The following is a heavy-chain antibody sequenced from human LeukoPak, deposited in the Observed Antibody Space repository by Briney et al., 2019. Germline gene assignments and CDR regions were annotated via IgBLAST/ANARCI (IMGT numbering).Heavy chain of an antibody. D-gene: IGHD3-3*01. V-gene: IGHV1-69*04. Sequence: ASVKVSCKASGGTFSSYAISWVRQAPGQGLEWMGRIIPILGIANYAQKFRGRVTITTDKSTSTAHMELSSLRSEDTAVYYCARDRTALLRFLEWRPLDIWGQGTMVTVSS. J-gene: IGHJ3*02. CDR1: GGTFSSYA. CDR3: ARDRTALLRFLEWRPLDI. CDR2: IIPILGIA.